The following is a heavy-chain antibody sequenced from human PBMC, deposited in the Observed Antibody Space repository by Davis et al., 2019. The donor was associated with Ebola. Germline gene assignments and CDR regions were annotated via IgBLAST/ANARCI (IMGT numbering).Heavy chain of an antibody. V-gene: IGHV1-69*13. J-gene: IGHJ6*02. CDR1: GGTFSSYA. D-gene: IGHD3-3*01. CDR3: ARGGVYYDFWSGYYSYYYYGMDV. CDR2: IIPIFGTA. Sequence: SVKVSCKASGGTFSSYAISWVRQAPGQGLEWMGGIIPIFGTANYAQKFQGRVTITADESTSTAYMELSSLRSEDTAVYYCARGGVYYDFWSGYYSYYYYGMDVWGQGTTVTVSS.